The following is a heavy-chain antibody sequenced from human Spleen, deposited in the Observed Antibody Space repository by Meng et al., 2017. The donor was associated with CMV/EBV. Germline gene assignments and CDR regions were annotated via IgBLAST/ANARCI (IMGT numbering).Heavy chain of an antibody. CDR2: ISSSSTI. V-gene: IGHV3-69-1*01. CDR3: AKPIRSWAPFDY. D-gene: IGHD6-13*01. J-gene: IGHJ4*02. CDR1: GFTFSDYY. Sequence: GGSLRLSCAASGFTFSDYYMNWVRQAPGKGLEWVSSISSSSTIYYADSVRGRFTISRDNAKNSLYLQMNSLRAEDTALYYCAKPIRSWAPFDYWGQGALVTVSS.